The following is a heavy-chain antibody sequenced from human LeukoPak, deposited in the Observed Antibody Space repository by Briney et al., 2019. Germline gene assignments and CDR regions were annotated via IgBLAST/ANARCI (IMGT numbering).Heavy chain of an antibody. CDR1: GSIFRNYA. Sequence: GGSLRLSCGASGSIFRNYAMSWVRQAPGEGLEWVSGISDNGGGRYYADSVKGRFTISRDNSKNMLYLQMNSLRAEDTAVYYCAKESGALGAPLYDYWGRGILVTASS. CDR3: AKESGALGAPLYDY. CDR2: ISDNGGGR. J-gene: IGHJ4*02. V-gene: IGHV3-23*01. D-gene: IGHD4/OR15-4a*01.